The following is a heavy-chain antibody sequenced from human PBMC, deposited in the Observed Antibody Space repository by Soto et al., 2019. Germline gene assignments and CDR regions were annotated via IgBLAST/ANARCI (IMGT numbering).Heavy chain of an antibody. D-gene: IGHD1-7*01. CDR3: ACSPTGSTNGSDAFDI. Sequence: GGSLRLSCAASGFTFSSYDMHWVRQATGKGLEWVSAIGTAGDTYYPGTVKGRFTISRENAKNSLYLQMNSLRAGDTAVYYFACSPTGSTNGSDAFDIWGQGTMVTVSS. CDR1: GFTFSSYD. CDR2: IGTAGDT. V-gene: IGHV3-13*01. J-gene: IGHJ3*02.